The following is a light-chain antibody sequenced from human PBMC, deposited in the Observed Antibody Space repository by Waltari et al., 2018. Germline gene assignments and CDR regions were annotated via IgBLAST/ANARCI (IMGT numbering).Light chain of an antibody. CDR1: QSVLYISNNNNY. CDR3: QQYYTTPWT. V-gene: IGKV4-1*01. J-gene: IGKJ1*01. CDR2: WAS. Sequence: DIVMTQSPDSLAVSLGERATINCKSNQSVLYISNNNNYLAWYQQKPRQPPKLLIYWASTRESGVPDRFSGSGSGTDFTLAISSLQAEDVAVYYCQQYYTTPWTFGQGTKVEI.